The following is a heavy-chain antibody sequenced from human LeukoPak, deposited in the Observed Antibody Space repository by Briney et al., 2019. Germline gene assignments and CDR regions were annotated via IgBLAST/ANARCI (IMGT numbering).Heavy chain of an antibody. D-gene: IGHD3-10*01. V-gene: IGHV4-4*07. Sequence: PSETLSLTCTVSGGSISSYYWSWIRQPAGKGLEWIGRIYISGNTYYNSSLKSRVTMSVDTSKNQLSLKLSSVSAADTAVYYCAREIYGSGSYYFDYWGQGTPVTVSS. CDR3: AREIYGSGSYYFDY. CDR2: IYISGNT. J-gene: IGHJ4*02. CDR1: GGSISSYY.